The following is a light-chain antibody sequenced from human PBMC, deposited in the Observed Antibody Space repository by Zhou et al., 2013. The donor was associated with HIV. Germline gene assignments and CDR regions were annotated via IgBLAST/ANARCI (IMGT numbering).Light chain of an antibody. Sequence: DIQLTQSPSSVSASVGDRVTITCRASQGIGSWLAWYQQIPGTAPKLLIYGASNLQRGVPSRFSGSGSGTDFTLTISSLEREDLATYYCQQTHTSPITFGQGTRLEIK. V-gene: IGKV1-12*01. CDR1: QGIGSW. CDR2: GAS. J-gene: IGKJ5*01. CDR3: QQTHTSPIT.